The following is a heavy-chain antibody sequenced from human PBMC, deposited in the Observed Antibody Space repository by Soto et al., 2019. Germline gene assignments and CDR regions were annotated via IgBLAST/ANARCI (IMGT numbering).Heavy chain of an antibody. CDR1: GGAISSGGYH. CDR3: ARGRYCLTGRCFPNWFDS. Sequence: PSETLSLTCNVSGGAISSGGYHWSWIRQYPGKGLEWIGHTFHSGSTNYNPSLQSRLTISVDTSKNQFSLHLISVTAADTAVYFCARGRYCLTGRCFPNWFDSWGQGALVTVS. V-gene: IGHV4-31*03. D-gene: IGHD7-27*01. CDR2: TFHSGST. J-gene: IGHJ5*01.